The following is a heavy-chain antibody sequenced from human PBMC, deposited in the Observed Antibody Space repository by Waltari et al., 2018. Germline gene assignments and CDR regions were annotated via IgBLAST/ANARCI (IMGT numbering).Heavy chain of an antibody. D-gene: IGHD3-22*01. CDR3: ARWIWYYDSSGYSY. Sequence: QVQLVQSGAEVKKPGSSVKVSCKASGGTFSSYAISWVRQAPGQGLEWMGGIIPSFVTAHNAQKFPGRVTITTDESTSTAYMELSSLRSEDTAVYYCARWIWYYDSSGYSYWGQGTLVTVSS. V-gene: IGHV1-69*05. J-gene: IGHJ4*02. CDR2: IIPSFVTA. CDR1: GGTFSSYA.